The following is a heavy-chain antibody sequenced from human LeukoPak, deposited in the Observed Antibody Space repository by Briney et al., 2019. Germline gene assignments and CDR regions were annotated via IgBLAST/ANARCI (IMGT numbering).Heavy chain of an antibody. Sequence: GGSLRLSCAASGFTFSSYWMHWVRQAPGKGLVWVSRINSDGSSTSYADSVKGRFTISRDNAKNTLYLQMNSLRAEDTAVYYCERKGYDSGGYYLNSIDYWGKGTLVTVSS. CDR2: INSDGSST. J-gene: IGHJ4*02. CDR3: ERKGYDSGGYYLNSIDY. D-gene: IGHD3-22*01. CDR1: GFTFSSYW. V-gene: IGHV3-74*01.